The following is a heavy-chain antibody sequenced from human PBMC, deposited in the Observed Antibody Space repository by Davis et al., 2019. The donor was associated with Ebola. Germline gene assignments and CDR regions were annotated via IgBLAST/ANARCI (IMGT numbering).Heavy chain of an antibody. Sequence: PSETLSLPCTVPGVSISRHYWSWIRQPPGKRLEWFGSNHYTGSTNYNSSLFSRVTISIDTSKNQFSLRLNSVTAADTAMYFCAERGGSVWGQGTLVTVPS. D-gene: IGHD3-16*01. CDR3: AERGGSV. CDR2: NHYTGST. CDR1: GVSISRHY. J-gene: IGHJ4*02. V-gene: IGHV4-59*11.